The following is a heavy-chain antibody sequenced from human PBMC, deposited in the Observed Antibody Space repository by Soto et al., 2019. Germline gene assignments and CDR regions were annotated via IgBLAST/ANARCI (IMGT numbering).Heavy chain of an antibody. V-gene: IGHV4-59*08. Sequence: SETLSLTCTVSGGSISSYYWSWIRQPPGKGLEWIGYIYYSGSTNYNPSLKSRVTISVDTSKNQFSLKLSSVTAADTAVYYCARHYDYGDNFDYWGQGTLVTVSS. D-gene: IGHD4-17*01. CDR3: ARHYDYGDNFDY. CDR2: IYYSGST. CDR1: GGSISSYY. J-gene: IGHJ4*02.